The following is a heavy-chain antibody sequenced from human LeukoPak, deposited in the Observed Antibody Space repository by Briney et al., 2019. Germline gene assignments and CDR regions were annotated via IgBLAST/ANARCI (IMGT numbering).Heavy chain of an antibody. CDR1: GGTSSSYA. CDR2: IIPIFGTA. CDR3: ARDGGVYNLASEY. D-gene: IGHD5-24*01. Sequence: GASVKVSCKASGGTSSSYAISWVRQAPGQGLEWMGGIIPIFGTANYAQKFQGRVTITADESTSTAYMELSSLRSEDTAVYYCARDGGVYNLASEYWGQGTLVTVSS. J-gene: IGHJ4*02. V-gene: IGHV1-69*13.